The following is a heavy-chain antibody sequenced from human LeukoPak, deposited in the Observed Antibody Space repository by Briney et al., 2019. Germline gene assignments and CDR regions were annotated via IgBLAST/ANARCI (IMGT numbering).Heavy chain of an antibody. CDR2: INPGGRSI. V-gene: IGHV3-74*01. CDR1: GFTFSSYW. Sequence: GGSLRLSCAASGFTFSSYWMHWVRHVPGEGLGWVARINPGGRSITYADSVKGRFTISRDNAKNTLYLQMDGLRAQDTGVYYCARSNQADDYWGQGTLVTVSS. J-gene: IGHJ4*02. D-gene: IGHD1-14*01. CDR3: ARSNQADDY.